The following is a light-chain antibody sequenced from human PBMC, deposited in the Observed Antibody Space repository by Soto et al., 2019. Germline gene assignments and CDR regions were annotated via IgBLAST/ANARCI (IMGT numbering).Light chain of an antibody. CDR2: AAS. CDR1: QSISSY. J-gene: IGKJ4*01. V-gene: IGKV1-39*01. Sequence: DIQMTQSPSSLSASVGDRVTITCRASQSISSYLTWYQQKPGKAPKLLIYAASSLQSGVPSRFSGSGSGTDFTLTISSLQPEEFATYYCQQSYSTPELTFGGGTKVEIK. CDR3: QQSYSTPELT.